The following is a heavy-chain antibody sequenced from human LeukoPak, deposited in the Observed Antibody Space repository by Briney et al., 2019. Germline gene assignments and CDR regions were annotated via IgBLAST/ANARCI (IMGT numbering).Heavy chain of an antibody. V-gene: IGHV4-38-2*02. J-gene: IGHJ6*03. Sequence: SETLSLTCTVSGYSISSAYYWGWIRQSPGKGLEWIGSFHYSGSTSYNPSLKSRVTISVDSSKNQFSLRLSSVTAADTAVYYCARLFYYGSGSYYPYLNYYYYYMDVWGKGTTVTISS. CDR3: ARLFYYGSGSYYPYLNYYYYYMDV. CDR2: FHYSGST. D-gene: IGHD3-10*01. CDR1: GYSISSAYY.